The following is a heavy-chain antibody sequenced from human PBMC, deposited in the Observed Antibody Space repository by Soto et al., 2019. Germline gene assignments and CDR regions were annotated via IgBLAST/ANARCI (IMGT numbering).Heavy chain of an antibody. D-gene: IGHD1-1*01. Sequence: EVQLVETGGGLVQPGGSLRLSCAASGFTCSGYNINWIRQAPGKGLEWVSCIKSDSSGIWSADSVNGRFTMSRDNAKNSLPLQMNILRDEDAAVYFCARDSNWSSDYWGQGTLVAVSS. CDR2: IKSDSSGI. V-gene: IGHV3-48*02. CDR3: ARDSNWSSDY. CDR1: GFTCSGYN. J-gene: IGHJ4*02.